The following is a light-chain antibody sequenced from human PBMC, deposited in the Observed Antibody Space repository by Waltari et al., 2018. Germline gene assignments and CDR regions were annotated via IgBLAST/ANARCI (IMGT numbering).Light chain of an antibody. J-gene: IGLJ1*01. CDR1: SSVVGGFHY. CDR3: CSYAGGYTYV. Sequence: HSALTPPRPVSGSPGQSVPIPCPGPSSVVGGFHYVPWYQQHPGKAPKLMIYDVSERPSGVPDRFSGSKSGNTASLTISGLQAEDEADYYCCSYAGGYTYVFGIGTKVTVL. CDR2: DVS. V-gene: IGLV2-11*01.